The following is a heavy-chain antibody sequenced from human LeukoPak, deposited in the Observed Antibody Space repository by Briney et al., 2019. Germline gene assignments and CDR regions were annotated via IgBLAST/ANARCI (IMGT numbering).Heavy chain of an antibody. J-gene: IGHJ3*02. V-gene: IGHV3-7*03. CDR2: IRQDGSEK. D-gene: IGHD3-22*01. Sequence: GGSLRLSCAASGFTFSSCWMTWVRQAPGKGLEWVANIRQDGSEKYYVDSVKGRFTISRDNAKNSLYLQMNSLRVEDTAVYYCARDEGPYDSSSYHDAFDIWGQGTMVTVSS. CDR3: ARDEGPYDSSSYHDAFDI. CDR1: GFTFSSCW.